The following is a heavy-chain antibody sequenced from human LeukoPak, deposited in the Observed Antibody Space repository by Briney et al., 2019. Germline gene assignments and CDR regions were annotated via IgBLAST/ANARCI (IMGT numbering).Heavy chain of an antibody. CDR3: ARGPYGSGSYYIDY. D-gene: IGHD3-10*01. CDR2: MNPNSGNT. CDR1: GYTFTSYD. J-gene: IGHJ4*02. Sequence: ASVNVSCKASGYTFTSYDINWVRQATGQGLEWMGWMNPNSGNTGYAQKFQGRVTMTRNTSISTAYMELSSLRSEDTAVYYCARGPYGSGSYYIDYWGQGTLVTVSS. V-gene: IGHV1-8*01.